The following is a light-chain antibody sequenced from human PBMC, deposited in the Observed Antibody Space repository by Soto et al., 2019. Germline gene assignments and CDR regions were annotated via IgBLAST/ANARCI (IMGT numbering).Light chain of an antibody. CDR3: QQHGSSPIT. Sequence: EIVLTQSPGTLSLSPGERATLSCRASQSVTSNYLAWYQQKPGQAPRLLIYGVSSRATGIPDRFSGSGSGTDFTLTISRLEPEDFAVYYCQQHGSSPITFGQGTRLEIK. CDR1: QSVTSNY. CDR2: GVS. V-gene: IGKV3-20*01. J-gene: IGKJ5*01.